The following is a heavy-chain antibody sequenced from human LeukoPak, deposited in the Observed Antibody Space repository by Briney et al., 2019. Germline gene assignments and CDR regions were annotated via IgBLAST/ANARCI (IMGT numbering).Heavy chain of an antibody. CDR2: ISHSGSA. CDR3: ARNWHDFAFDI. V-gene: IGHV4-61*01. CDR1: GGSVSSNSYY. Sequence: PSETLSLTCTVSGGSVSSNSYYWSWIRQPPGEGLEWIGYISHSGSAYYNPSLKSRVTISGDTSKNQFSLKVRSVTAADTAVYYCARNWHDFAFDIWGQGTMVTVSS. J-gene: IGHJ3*02. D-gene: IGHD1-1*01.